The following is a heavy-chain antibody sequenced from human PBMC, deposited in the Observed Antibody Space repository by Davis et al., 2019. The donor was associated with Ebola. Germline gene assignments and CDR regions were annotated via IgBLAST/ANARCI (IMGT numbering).Heavy chain of an antibody. CDR2: IYPGDSDT. Sequence: GESLKISCQGSEYSFSDYWIGWVRQMPGKGLEWMGIIYPGDSDTRYSPSFQGQVTISADKSISTAYLQWSSLKASDTAMYYCARTPSVLVPAATNNWFDPWGQGTLVTVSS. D-gene: IGHD2-2*01. J-gene: IGHJ5*02. V-gene: IGHV5-51*01. CDR1: EYSFSDYW. CDR3: ARTPSVLVPAATNNWFDP.